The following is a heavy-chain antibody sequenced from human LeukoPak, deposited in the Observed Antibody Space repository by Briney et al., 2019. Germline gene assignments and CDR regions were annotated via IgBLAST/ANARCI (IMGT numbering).Heavy chain of an antibody. CDR3: VKDRGRDQNSYGSAAIDY. V-gene: IGHV3-53*01. J-gene: IGHJ4*02. Sequence: GGSLRLSCAASGFTVSSYYMSWVRQAPGKGPEWLSVIYTAGFTHYADSVKGRFTISRDNSKNTLYLQMNSLRAEDTAVYYCVKDRGRDQNSYGSAAIDYWGQGTLVTVSS. D-gene: IGHD5-18*01. CDR2: IYTAGFT. CDR1: GFTVSSYY.